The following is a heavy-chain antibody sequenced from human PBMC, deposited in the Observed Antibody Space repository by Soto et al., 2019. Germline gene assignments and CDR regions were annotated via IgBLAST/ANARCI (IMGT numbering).Heavy chain of an antibody. Sequence: EVQLLESGGGLVQPGGSLRLSCAASGFTFSSYAMSWVRQAPGKGLEWVSAISGSGGSTYYADSVKGRFTISRDNSKNTLYLQMNSLRAEDTAVYYCAKVSDQTTVIHWDFDLWGRGTLVTVSS. D-gene: IGHD4-17*01. CDR2: ISGSGGST. J-gene: IGHJ2*01. CDR3: AKVSDQTTVIHWDFDL. V-gene: IGHV3-23*01. CDR1: GFTFSSYA.